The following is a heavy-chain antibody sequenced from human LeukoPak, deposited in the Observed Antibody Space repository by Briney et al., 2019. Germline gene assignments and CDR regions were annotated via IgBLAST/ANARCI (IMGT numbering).Heavy chain of an antibody. D-gene: IGHD3-16*01. CDR2: IKGDGSDK. CDR3: AKAQGGFPFYG. Sequence: GRSLSLPCAVSGYSSRNYWLMWISPPPGKGLEWVATIKGDGSDKRYVDSVKGRFTISRDDVKNSLYLQLHYRSAEDTAIYYCAKAQGGFPFYGWGQRTTVSVSS. CDR1: GYSSRNYW. V-gene: IGHV3-7*03. J-gene: IGHJ3*01.